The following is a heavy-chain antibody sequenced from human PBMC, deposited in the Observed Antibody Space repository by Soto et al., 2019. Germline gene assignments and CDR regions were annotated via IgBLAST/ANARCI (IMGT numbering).Heavy chain of an antibody. CDR1: GGSFTGFY. CDR3: ASSSFLPSGALFHGLDV. CDR2: INHGGTA. J-gene: IGHJ6*02. Sequence: QVQLQQWGAGLLKPSETLSLTCAVHGGSFTGFYWDWVRQPPGKGLEWIGEINHGGTANYNPSLKSRVSISGDMSKSQFSLKLNSGTSDDTALYFCASSSFLPSGALFHGLDVWGQGTTVTVS. D-gene: IGHD3-10*01. V-gene: IGHV4-34*01.